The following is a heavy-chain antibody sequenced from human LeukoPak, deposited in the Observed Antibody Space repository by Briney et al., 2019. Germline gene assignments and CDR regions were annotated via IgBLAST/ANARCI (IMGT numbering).Heavy chain of an antibody. CDR3: ARAYDGITMIVPMEHAFDI. V-gene: IGHV3-21*01. CDR1: GFTFSSYS. D-gene: IGHD3-22*01. J-gene: IGHJ3*02. Sequence: PGGSLRLSCAASGFTFSSYSMNWVRQAPGKGLEWVSSISSSSSYIYYADSVKGRFTISRDNAKNSLYLQMSSLRAEDTAVYYCARAYDGITMIVPMEHAFDIWGQGTMVTVSS. CDR2: ISSSSSYI.